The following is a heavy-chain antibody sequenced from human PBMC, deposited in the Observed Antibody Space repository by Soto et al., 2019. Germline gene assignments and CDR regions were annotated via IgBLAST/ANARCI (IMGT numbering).Heavy chain of an antibody. D-gene: IGHD3-10*01. CDR2: IYHSGST. Sequence: QVQLQESGPGLVKPSGTLSLTCAVSGGSISSSNWWSWVRQPPGKGLECIGEIYHSGSTNYNPSLKSRLIISVDKSKNQFSLKLRSVTAADTAVYYCARVVYGSGSLTYLDYWGQGTLVTVSS. CDR3: ARVVYGSGSLTYLDY. V-gene: IGHV4-4*02. CDR1: GGSISSSNW. J-gene: IGHJ4*02.